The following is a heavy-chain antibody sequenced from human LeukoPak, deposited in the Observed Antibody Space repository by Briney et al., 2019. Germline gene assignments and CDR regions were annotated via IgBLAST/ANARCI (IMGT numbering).Heavy chain of an antibody. D-gene: IGHD3-22*01. CDR1: GFTFSSHG. V-gene: IGHV3-23*01. Sequence: GGSLRLSCVASGFTFSSHGMNWVRQAPGKGLEWVSGIIPSGHTTYYADSVRGRFTISRDNSRNTVYLQMNSLRAEDTAVFYCAKRDSSGSYYFDYWGQGTLVTVSS. CDR2: IIPSGHTT. J-gene: IGHJ4*02. CDR3: AKRDSSGSYYFDY.